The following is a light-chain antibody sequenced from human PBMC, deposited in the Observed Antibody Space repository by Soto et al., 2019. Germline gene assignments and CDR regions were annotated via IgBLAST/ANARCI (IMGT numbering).Light chain of an antibody. V-gene: IGKV3-20*01. CDR3: QHSDGSPRT. CDR1: QTVNNNF. CDR2: GVF. J-gene: IGKJ2*01. Sequence: ETVLTQSPGAVSLSPGERATLSCTTSQTVNNNFLAWYQQKPGQTPRLLIHGVFNRASGIPDRLSGSGSGTYFSLSINGLEPEDSAVYYCQHSDGSPRTFGQGTKLEIK.